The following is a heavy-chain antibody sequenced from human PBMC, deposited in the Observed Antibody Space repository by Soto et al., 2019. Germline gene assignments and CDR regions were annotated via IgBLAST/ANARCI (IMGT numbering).Heavy chain of an antibody. CDR1: GGSISSHY. Sequence: SETLSLTCTVSGGSISSHYWSWIRQPPGKGLEWIGYIYYSGSTNYNPSLKSRVTISVDTSKNQFSLKLSSVTAADTAVYYCAGIGDSPYYYMDVWGKGTTVTVSS. V-gene: IGHV4-59*11. CDR3: AGIGDSPYYYMDV. CDR2: IYYSGST. J-gene: IGHJ6*03. D-gene: IGHD3-10*01.